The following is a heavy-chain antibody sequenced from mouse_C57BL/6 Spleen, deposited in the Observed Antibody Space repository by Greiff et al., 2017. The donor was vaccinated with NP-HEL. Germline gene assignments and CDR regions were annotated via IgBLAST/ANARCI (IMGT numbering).Heavy chain of an antibody. D-gene: IGHD1-1*01. CDR3: ARNSLYGSSSSWFAY. CDR2: IWSGGST. J-gene: IGHJ3*01. V-gene: IGHV2-2*01. Sequence: VQLVESGPGLVQPSQSLSITCTVSGFSLTSYGVHWVRQSPGKGLEWLGVIWSGGSTDYNAAFISRLSISKDNSKSQVFFKMNSLQADDTAIYYCARNSLYGSSSSWFAYWGQGTLVTVSA. CDR1: GFSLTSYG.